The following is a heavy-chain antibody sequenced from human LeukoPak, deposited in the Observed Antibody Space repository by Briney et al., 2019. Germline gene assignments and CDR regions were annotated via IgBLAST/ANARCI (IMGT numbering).Heavy chain of an antibody. D-gene: IGHD5-18*01. J-gene: IGHJ4*02. V-gene: IGHV1-2*02. Sequence: AASVKVSCKASGYTFTGYYMHWVRQAPGQGLEWMGWINPDSGGTNFALKFQGRVTMTRDTSIGTAYMELSRLRSDDTAIYYCARSWIQLWLLGYWGQGTLVTVSS. CDR2: INPDSGGT. CDR3: ARSWIQLWLLGY. CDR1: GYTFTGYY.